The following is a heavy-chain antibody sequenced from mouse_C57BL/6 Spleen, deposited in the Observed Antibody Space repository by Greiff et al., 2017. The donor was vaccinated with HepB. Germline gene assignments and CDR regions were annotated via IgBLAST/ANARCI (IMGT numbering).Heavy chain of an antibody. J-gene: IGHJ2*01. Sequence: EVQLQQSGPELVKPGASVKISCKASGYTFTDHYMNWVKQSHGKSLEWIGDINPNNGGTSYNQKFKGKATLTVDKSSSTAYMELRSLTSEDSAVYYCARLSDSYFDYWGQGTTLTVSS. CDR3: ARLSDSYFDY. CDR2: INPNNGGT. V-gene: IGHV1-26*01. CDR1: GYTFTDHY.